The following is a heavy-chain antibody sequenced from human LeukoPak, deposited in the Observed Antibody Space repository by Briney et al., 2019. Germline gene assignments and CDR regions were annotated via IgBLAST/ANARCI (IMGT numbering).Heavy chain of an antibody. V-gene: IGHV3-66*01. Sequence: GGSLRLSCAASGFTVSSNYMSWVRQAPGKGLEWASIIYSGGSTYYADSVKGRFTISRDNSKSTLYLQMNSLRAEDTAVYYCARYMVTVYWGQGTLVTVSS. D-gene: IGHD2-21*02. CDR3: ARYMVTVY. J-gene: IGHJ4*02. CDR2: IYSGGST. CDR1: GFTVSSNY.